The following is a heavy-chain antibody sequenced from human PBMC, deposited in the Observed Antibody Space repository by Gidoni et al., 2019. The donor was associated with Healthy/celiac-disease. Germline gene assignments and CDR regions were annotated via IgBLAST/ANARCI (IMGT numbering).Heavy chain of an antibody. D-gene: IGHD6-13*01. CDR3: ASYTAAATGFDY. CDR2: IYTSGST. CDR1: GGSISSGSYY. Sequence: QVQLQESGPGLVKPSQTLSLTCTVSGGSISSGSYYWSWIRQPAGKGLEWIGRIYTSGSTNYNPSLKSRVTISVDTSKNQFSLKLSSVTAADTAVYYCASYTAAATGFDYWGQGTLVTVSS. V-gene: IGHV4-61*02. J-gene: IGHJ4*02.